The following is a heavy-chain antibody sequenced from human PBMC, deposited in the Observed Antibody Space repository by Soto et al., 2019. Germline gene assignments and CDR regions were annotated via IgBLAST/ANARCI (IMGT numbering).Heavy chain of an antibody. CDR1: AGTFSSYA. V-gene: IGHV1-69*05. CDR3: ARDRDWNLDY. CDR2: IIPIFGTA. Sequence: SVKVSCKASAGTFSSYAISWVRQAPGQGLEWMGGIIPIFGTANYAQTFQGRVTMTTDTSTSTAYMELSSLRSEDTAVYYCARDRDWNLDYWGQGTLVTVSS. J-gene: IGHJ4*02. D-gene: IGHD1-1*01.